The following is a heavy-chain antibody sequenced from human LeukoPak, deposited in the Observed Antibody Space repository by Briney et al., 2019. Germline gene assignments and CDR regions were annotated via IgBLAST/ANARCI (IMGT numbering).Heavy chain of an antibody. J-gene: IGHJ4*02. CDR1: GYSFTSYW. CDR3: ARVVVTANRAGVGSQEDY. D-gene: IGHD2-21*02. CDR2: IYPGDSDT. Sequence: GESLKISCKGSGYSFTSYWIGWVRQMPGKGLEWMGIIYPGDSDTKYSPSFQGPVTISADKSISTAYLQWSSLKASDTAMYYSARVVVTANRAGVGSQEDYWGQGTLVTVSS. V-gene: IGHV5-51*01.